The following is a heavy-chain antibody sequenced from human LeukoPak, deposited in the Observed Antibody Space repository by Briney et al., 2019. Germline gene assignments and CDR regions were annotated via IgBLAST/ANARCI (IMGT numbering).Heavy chain of an antibody. Sequence: GGSLRLSCAASGFPFSAYWVPWVRHAPGKGREGVSRINEDANTILYADSVKGRFIISRDNSKKSLYLQMNTLRAEDTAVYYCVRDLILVWTPGDDFDYWGQGTLVTVSS. CDR2: INEDANTI. V-gene: IGHV3-74*01. D-gene: IGHD3-16*01. J-gene: IGHJ4*02. CDR3: VRDLILVWTPGDDFDY. CDR1: GFPFSAYW.